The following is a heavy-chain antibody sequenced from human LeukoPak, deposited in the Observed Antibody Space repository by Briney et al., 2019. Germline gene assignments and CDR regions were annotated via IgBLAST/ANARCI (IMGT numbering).Heavy chain of an antibody. V-gene: IGHV3-23*01. CDR2: VSGGGGST. CDR1: GFTFSSYG. D-gene: IGHD6-6*01. CDR3: AKGGAARPDY. Sequence: GGSLRLSCAASGFTFSSYGMNWVRQAPGKGLEWVSAVSGGGGSTYYADSVKGRFTISRDNSKNTLYVQMNSLRAEDTAVYYCAKGGAARPDYWGQGTLVTVSS. J-gene: IGHJ4*02.